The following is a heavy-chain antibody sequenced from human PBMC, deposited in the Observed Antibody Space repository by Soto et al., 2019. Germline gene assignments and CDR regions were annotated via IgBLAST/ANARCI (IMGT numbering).Heavy chain of an antibody. Sequence: ASVKVSCKASGYTFTGYYMHWVRQAPGQGLEWMGWINPNSGGTNYAQKFQGWVTMTRDTSISTAYVELSRLRSDDTAVYYCARGPATKTTVTTDDAFDIWGQGTMVTVSS. D-gene: IGHD4-17*01. CDR2: INPNSGGT. J-gene: IGHJ3*02. CDR1: GYTFTGYY. V-gene: IGHV1-2*04. CDR3: ARGPATKTTVTTDDAFDI.